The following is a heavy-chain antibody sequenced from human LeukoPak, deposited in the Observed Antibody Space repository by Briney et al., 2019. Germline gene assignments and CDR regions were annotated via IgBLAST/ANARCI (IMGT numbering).Heavy chain of an antibody. CDR1: GFTFSDYY. CDR2: ISGSGGSR. Sequence: PGGSLRLSCAASGFTFSDYYMSWVRQAPGKGLEWVSAISGSGGSRYYADSVKGRFTISRDNSKNTLYLQMNSLRAEDTGVYYCAKAPPYCSSSSCYSPYEYWGQGTLLTVSS. V-gene: IGHV3-23*01. D-gene: IGHD2-2*01. CDR3: AKAPPYCSSSSCYSPYEY. J-gene: IGHJ4*02.